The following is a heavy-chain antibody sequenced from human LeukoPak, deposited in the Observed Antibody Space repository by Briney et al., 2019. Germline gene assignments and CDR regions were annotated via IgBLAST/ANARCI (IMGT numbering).Heavy chain of an antibody. V-gene: IGHV4-4*02. J-gene: IGHJ4*02. CDR2: IYHSGST. Sequence: SETLSLTCAVSGGSISSSYWWNWVRQPPGKGLGWIGEIYHSGSTNYNPSLKSRLTISLDKSKNQFSLKLSSVTAADTAVYYCASYGSGSYPFWGQGTLVTVSS. D-gene: IGHD3-10*01. CDR3: ASYGSGSYPF. CDR1: GGSISSSYW.